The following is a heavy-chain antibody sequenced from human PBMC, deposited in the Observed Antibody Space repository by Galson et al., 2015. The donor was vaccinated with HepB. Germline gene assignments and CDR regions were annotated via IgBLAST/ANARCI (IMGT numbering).Heavy chain of an antibody. Sequence: SLRLSCAASGFTFSSYAMSWVRQAPGKGLEWVSAISGSGGSTYYADSVKGRFTISRDNSKNTLYLQMNSLRAEDTAVYYCARGVYYYDSSGYYYFDYWGQGTLVTVSS. CDR2: ISGSGGST. J-gene: IGHJ4*02. CDR3: ARGVYYYDSSGYYYFDY. CDR1: GFTFSSYA. D-gene: IGHD3-22*01. V-gene: IGHV3-23*01.